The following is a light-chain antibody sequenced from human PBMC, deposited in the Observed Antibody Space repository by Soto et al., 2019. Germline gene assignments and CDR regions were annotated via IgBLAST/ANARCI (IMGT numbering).Light chain of an antibody. CDR3: HLYGTSPYT. CDR1: QSVTSNY. J-gene: IGKJ2*01. V-gene: IGKV3-20*01. CDR2: GAS. Sequence: EIVLTQSPGTLSLSPGERATLSCRASQSVTSNYLAWYQQKPGQAPRLLIYGASSRATGIPDRFSGSGSGTDFTLTVSGLEPEDFAVYYCHLYGTSPYTFGQGTK.